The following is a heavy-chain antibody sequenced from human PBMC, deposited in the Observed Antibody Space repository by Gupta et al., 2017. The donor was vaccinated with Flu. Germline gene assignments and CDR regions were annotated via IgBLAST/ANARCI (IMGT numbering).Heavy chain of an antibody. CDR1: GFTFSSYS. V-gene: IGHV3-23*01. J-gene: IGHJ3*02. CDR3: TRWGGEGSWAFDT. Sequence: VQLSESGGGFGQPGGSLRLACSASGFTFSSYSLRWVRRAPGKGLDGGSTVTASALTTEDADAGRGRLTISRDNSKKKIALNMDKRRPEDMDVYYCTRWGGEGSWAFDTWGQGTLVTVSS. D-gene: IGHD3-10*01. CDR2: VTASALTT.